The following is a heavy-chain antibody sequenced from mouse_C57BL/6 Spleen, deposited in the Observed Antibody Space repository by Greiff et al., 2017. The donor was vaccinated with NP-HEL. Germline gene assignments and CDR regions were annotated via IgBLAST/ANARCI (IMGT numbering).Heavy chain of an antibody. V-gene: IGHV10-1*01. CDR1: GFSFNTYA. Sequence: EVQVVESGGGLVQPKGSLKLSCAASGFSFNTYAMNWVRQAPGKGLEWVARIRSKSNNYATYYADSVKDRFTISRDDSESMLYLQMNNLKTEDTAMYYCVSQDYGSSPYWYFDVWGTGTTVTVSS. D-gene: IGHD1-1*01. CDR2: IRSKSNNYAT. J-gene: IGHJ1*03. CDR3: VSQDYGSSPYWYFDV.